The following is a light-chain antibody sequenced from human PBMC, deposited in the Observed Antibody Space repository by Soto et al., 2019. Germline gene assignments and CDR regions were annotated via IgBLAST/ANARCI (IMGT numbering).Light chain of an antibody. J-gene: IGKJ5*01. V-gene: IGKV3-20*01. CDR1: QSVSSSY. CDR2: GAS. CDR3: QQYGSSPPIT. Sequence: EIVLMQSSGTLSLSPGERATLSCRASQSVSSSYLAWYQQKPGQAPRLLIYGASSRATGMPDRFSGSGSGTDFTLTISRLEPEDFAVYYCQQYGSSPPITFGQGTRLEIK.